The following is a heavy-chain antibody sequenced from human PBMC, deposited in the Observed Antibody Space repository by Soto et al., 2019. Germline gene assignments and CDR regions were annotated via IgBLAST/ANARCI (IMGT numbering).Heavy chain of an antibody. CDR2: IWYDGSNK. CDR3: ASGMEVTLDY. V-gene: IGHV3-33*01. J-gene: IGHJ4*02. CDR1: GFTFSSYG. D-gene: IGHD5-18*01. Sequence: QVQLVESGGGVVQPGRSLRLSCAASGFTFSSYGMHWVRQAPGKGLEWVAVIWYDGSNKYYADSVKGRFTISRDNSKNTLYLQMNSLRAENTAVYYCASGMEVTLDYWGQGTLVTVSS.